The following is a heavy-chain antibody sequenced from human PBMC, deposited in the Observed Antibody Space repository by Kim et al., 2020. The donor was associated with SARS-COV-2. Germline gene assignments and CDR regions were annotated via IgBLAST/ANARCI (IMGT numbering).Heavy chain of an antibody. CDR3: TTQYRR. V-gene: IGHV3-15*01. D-gene: IGHD3-16*02. Sequence: IKSKTDGGTTDYAAPVKGRFTISRDDSKNTLYLQMNSLKTEDTAVYYCTTQYRRWGQGTLVTVSS. CDR2: IKSKTDGGTT. J-gene: IGHJ4*02.